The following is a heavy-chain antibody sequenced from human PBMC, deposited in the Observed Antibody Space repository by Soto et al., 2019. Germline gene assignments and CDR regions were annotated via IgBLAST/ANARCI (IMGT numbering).Heavy chain of an antibody. J-gene: IGHJ6*02. Sequence: GASVKVSCKASGYTFTSYGISWVRQAPGQGLEWMGGIIPIFGTANYAQKFQGRVTITADESTSTAYMELSSLRSEDTAVYYCASAFVVVPAAILTSSYYYYGMDVWGQGTTVTVSS. CDR2: IIPIFGTA. CDR3: ASAFVVVPAAILTSSYYYYGMDV. V-gene: IGHV1-69*13. CDR1: GYTFTSYG. D-gene: IGHD2-2*02.